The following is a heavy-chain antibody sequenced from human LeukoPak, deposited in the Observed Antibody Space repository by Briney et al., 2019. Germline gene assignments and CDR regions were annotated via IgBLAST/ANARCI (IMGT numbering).Heavy chain of an antibody. CDR1: GGSFSGYY. Sequence: SETLSLTCAVYGGSFSGYYWSWIRQPPGKGLEWIGEINHSGSTNYNPCLKSRVTISVDTSKNQFSLKLSSVTAADTAVYYCARGRQRVTMVRGVMKYFDYWGQGTLVTVSS. J-gene: IGHJ4*02. CDR2: INHSGST. CDR3: ARGRQRVTMVRGVMKYFDY. V-gene: IGHV4-34*01. D-gene: IGHD3-10*01.